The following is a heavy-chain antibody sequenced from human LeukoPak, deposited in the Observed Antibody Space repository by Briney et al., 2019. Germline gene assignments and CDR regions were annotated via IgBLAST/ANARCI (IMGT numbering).Heavy chain of an antibody. D-gene: IGHD2-15*01. CDR1: GFTFSSYG. V-gene: IGHV3-33*01. Sequence: GGSLRLSCAASGFTFSSYGMLWVRQAPGKGLEWVAVIWYDGSNKYYADSVKGRFTISRDNSKNTLYLQMNSLRAEDTAVYYCARAPCSGGSCGIDYWGQGTLVTVSS. J-gene: IGHJ4*02. CDR3: ARAPCSGGSCGIDY. CDR2: IWYDGSNK.